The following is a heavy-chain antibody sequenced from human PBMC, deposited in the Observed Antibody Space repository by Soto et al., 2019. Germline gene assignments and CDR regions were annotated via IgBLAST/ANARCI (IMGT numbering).Heavy chain of an antibody. D-gene: IGHD3-22*01. CDR3: ARLPHYYDSSGYYYEDAFDI. Sequence: GESLKISCKGSGYSFTSYWIGWVRQMPGKGLEWMGIIYPGDSDTRYSPSFQGQVTIPADKSISTAYLQWSSLKASDTAMYYCARLPHYYDSSGYYYEDAFDIWGQGTMVTVSS. J-gene: IGHJ3*02. V-gene: IGHV5-51*01. CDR2: IYPGDSDT. CDR1: GYSFTSYW.